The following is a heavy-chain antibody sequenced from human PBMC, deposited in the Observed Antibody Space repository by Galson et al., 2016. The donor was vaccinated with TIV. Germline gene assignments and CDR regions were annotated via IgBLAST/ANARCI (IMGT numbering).Heavy chain of an antibody. Sequence: SVKVFCKASGGTFNKYAISWVRQAPGQGLEWMGGIIPIFRTSRYAQKFQGRVTITADEYMSTVDMELSSLRSEDTAVYYCVRGMGATTYYQYGMDVWGQGTTVTVSS. V-gene: IGHV1-69*13. CDR3: VRGMGATTYYQYGMDV. D-gene: IGHD1-26*01. CDR2: IIPIFRTS. CDR1: GGTFNKYA. J-gene: IGHJ6*02.